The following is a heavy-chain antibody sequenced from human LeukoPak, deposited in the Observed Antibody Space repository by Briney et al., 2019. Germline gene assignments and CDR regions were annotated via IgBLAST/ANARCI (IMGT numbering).Heavy chain of an antibody. V-gene: IGHV7-4-1*02. CDR3: ARFRVTYYDDSSGLDY. CDR2: IHTNTGKP. D-gene: IGHD3-22*01. Sequence: ASVKVSCKASGGTFSSYAISWVRQAPGQGPEWMGWIHTNTGKPTYAQDFTGRFVFSFDTSVSTAYLQISSLKAEDTAVYYCARFRVTYYDDSSGLDYWGQGTLVTVSS. J-gene: IGHJ4*02. CDR1: GGTFSSYA.